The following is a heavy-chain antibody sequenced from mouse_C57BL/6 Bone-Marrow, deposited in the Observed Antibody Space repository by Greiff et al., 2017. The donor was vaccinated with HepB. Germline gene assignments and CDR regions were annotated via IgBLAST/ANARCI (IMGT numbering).Heavy chain of an antibody. CDR2: ISSGSSTI. Sequence: EVQGVESGGGLVKPGGSLKLSCAASGFTFSDYGMHWVRQAPEKGLEWVAYISSGSSTIYYADTVKGRFTISRDNAKTTLFLQMTSLRSEDTAMYYCASHGSSYAMDYWGQGTSVTVSS. J-gene: IGHJ4*01. V-gene: IGHV5-17*01. CDR3: ASHGSSYAMDY. CDR1: GFTFSDYG. D-gene: IGHD1-1*01.